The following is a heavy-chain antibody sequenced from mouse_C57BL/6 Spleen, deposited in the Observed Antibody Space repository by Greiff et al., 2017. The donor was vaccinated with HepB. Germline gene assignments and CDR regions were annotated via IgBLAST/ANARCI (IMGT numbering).Heavy chain of an antibody. CDR3: ANYDYDVGFAY. CDR1: GFTFSSYA. V-gene: IGHV5-4*03. Sequence: EVMLVESGGGLVKPGGSLKLSCAASGFTFSSYAMSWVRQTPEKRLEWVATISDGGSYTYYPDNVKGRFTISRYNAKNNLYLQMSHLKSEDTALYYCANYDYDVGFAYWGQGTLVTVSA. J-gene: IGHJ3*01. CDR2: ISDGGSYT. D-gene: IGHD2-4*01.